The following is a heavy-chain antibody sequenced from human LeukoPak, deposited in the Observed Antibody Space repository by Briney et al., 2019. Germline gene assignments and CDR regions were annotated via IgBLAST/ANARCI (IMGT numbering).Heavy chain of an antibody. J-gene: IGHJ6*03. CDR2: IKSKPDGGTA. V-gene: IGHV3-15*01. Sequence: PGGSLRLSCAASGFSFTYAWMTWVRQAPGKGLEYIGRIKSKPDGGTAYSAAPVKGRFTISRDDSKNTLYLQLNSLRTEDTAVYYCGTDGYGQHMDVWGKGTTVTVSS. CDR3: GTDGYGQHMDV. CDR1: GFSFTYAW. D-gene: IGHD2-2*03.